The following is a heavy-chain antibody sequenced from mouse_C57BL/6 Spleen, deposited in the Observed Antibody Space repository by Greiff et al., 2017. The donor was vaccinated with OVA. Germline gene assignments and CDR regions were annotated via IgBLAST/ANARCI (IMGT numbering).Heavy chain of an antibody. J-gene: IGHJ2*01. CDR3: AREGLGSYYFDY. CDR1: GFTFSDYY. V-gene: IGHV5-16*01. Sequence: EVKLVESEGGLVQPGSSMKLSCTASGFTFSDYYMAWVRQVPEKGLEWVANINYDGSSTYYLDSLKSRFIISRDNAKNILYLQMSSLKSEDTATYYCAREGLGSYYFDYWGQGTTLTVSS. D-gene: IGHD4-1*01. CDR2: INYDGSST.